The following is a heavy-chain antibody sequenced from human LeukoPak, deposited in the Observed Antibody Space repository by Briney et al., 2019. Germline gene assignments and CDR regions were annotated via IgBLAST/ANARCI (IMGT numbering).Heavy chain of an antibody. Sequence: SETLSLTCTVSGGSISSYYWSWIRQPPGKGLEWIGYNHYSGSTNYNPSLKSRVTISVDTSKNQFSLKLSSVTAADTAVYYCARDGGRATPDYWGQGTLVTVSS. CDR2: NHYSGST. V-gene: IGHV4-59*01. CDR3: ARDGGRATPDY. CDR1: GGSISSYY. J-gene: IGHJ4*02. D-gene: IGHD1-26*01.